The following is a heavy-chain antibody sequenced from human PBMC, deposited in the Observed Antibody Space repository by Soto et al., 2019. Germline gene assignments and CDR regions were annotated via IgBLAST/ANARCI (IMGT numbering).Heavy chain of an antibody. V-gene: IGHV4-4*07. CDR1: GGSISGYY. Sequence: SETLSLTGLVSGGSISGYYWSWIRQPAGKELEWIGRIYSDGTTNYNPSLKGRGTMSVDTSKKQISLKLTSVTAADTAMYYCARDRGYRSGSFGSWGQGVLVTVSS. CDR3: ARDRGYRSGSFGS. D-gene: IGHD5-18*01. J-gene: IGHJ5*02. CDR2: IYSDGTT.